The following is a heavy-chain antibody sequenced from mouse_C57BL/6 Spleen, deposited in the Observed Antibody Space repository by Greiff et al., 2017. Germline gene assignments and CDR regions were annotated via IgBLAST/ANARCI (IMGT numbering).Heavy chain of an antibody. Sequence: EVMLVESGGGLVQPGGSLSLSCAASGFTFTDYYMSWVRQPPGKALEWLGFIRNKANGYTTEYSASVKGRFTISRDNSQSILYLQMNAPRAEDSATYYCARSYYGSSYDYWGQGTTLTVSS. CDR3: ARSYYGSSYDY. V-gene: IGHV7-3*01. J-gene: IGHJ2*01. CDR1: GFTFTDYY. CDR2: IRNKANGYTT. D-gene: IGHD1-1*01.